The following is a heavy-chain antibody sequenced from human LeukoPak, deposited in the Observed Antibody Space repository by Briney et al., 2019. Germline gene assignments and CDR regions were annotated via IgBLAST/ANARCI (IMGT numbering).Heavy chain of an antibody. CDR1: GYTFTGYY. Sequence: ASVKVSCKASGYTFTGYYMHWVRQAPGQGLEWMGWINPNSGGTNYAQKFQGWVTMTRDTSISTAYMELSSLRSEDTAVYYCARNPYGSGMGYYYYMDVWGKGTTVTVSS. V-gene: IGHV1-2*04. D-gene: IGHD3-10*01. CDR2: INPNSGGT. J-gene: IGHJ6*03. CDR3: ARNPYGSGMGYYYYMDV.